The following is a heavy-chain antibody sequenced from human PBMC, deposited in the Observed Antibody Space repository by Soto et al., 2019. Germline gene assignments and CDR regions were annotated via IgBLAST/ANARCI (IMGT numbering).Heavy chain of an antibody. D-gene: IGHD2-15*01. CDR2: IIPMLAAT. CDR3: ARGAIVAVPAALSSYHDYTNYRFDS. V-gene: IGHV1-69*01. CDR1: GGSFSDFA. Sequence: QVQLAQSGAEMTKPGSSVKVSCRASGGSFSDFAFSWVRQAPGQGLEWMGGIIPMLAATKYAQRLQDRVTITADESTNTVSLALNSLTSEDTAIYYCARGAIVAVPAALSSYHDYTNYRFDSWGQGTLVTVSS. J-gene: IGHJ4*02.